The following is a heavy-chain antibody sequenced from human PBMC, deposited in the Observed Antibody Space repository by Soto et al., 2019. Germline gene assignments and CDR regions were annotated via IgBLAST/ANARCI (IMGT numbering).Heavy chain of an antibody. V-gene: IGHV3-30*18. D-gene: IGHD4-17*01. Sequence: LRLSCAASGFTFSSYGMHWVRQAPGKGLEWVAVISYDGSNKYYADSVKGRFTISRDNSKNTLYLQMNSLRAEDTAVYYCAKVSTVTTGGGMDVWGQGTTVTVSS. J-gene: IGHJ6*02. CDR3: AKVSTVTTGGGMDV. CDR2: ISYDGSNK. CDR1: GFTFSSYG.